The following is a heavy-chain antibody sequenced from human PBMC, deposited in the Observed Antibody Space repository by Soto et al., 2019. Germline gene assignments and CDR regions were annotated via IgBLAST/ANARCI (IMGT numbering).Heavy chain of an antibody. V-gene: IGHV1-2*02. CDR1: GYTFTGYY. CDR3: ASSIVVVPATLDYYYYGMDV. Sequence: ASVKVSCKASGYTFTGYYMHWVRQAPGQGLEWMGWINPNSGGTNYAQKFQGRVTMTRDTTISTAYMELSRLRSDDTAVYYCASSIVVVPATLDYYYYGMDVWGQGTTVTVSS. J-gene: IGHJ6*02. CDR2: INPNSGGT. D-gene: IGHD2-2*01.